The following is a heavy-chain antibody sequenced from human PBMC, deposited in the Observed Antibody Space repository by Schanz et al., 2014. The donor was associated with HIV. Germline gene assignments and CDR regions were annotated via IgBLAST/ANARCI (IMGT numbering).Heavy chain of an antibody. V-gene: IGHV3-11*06. D-gene: IGHD4-17*01. Sequence: QVQLVESGGGLVKPGGSLRLSCAASGFTFSDYYMSWIRQAPGKGLEWVSAIVSSGGDTYYADFVEGRFTISRDNSKNTLYLQMHSLRAEDTAVYYCATAAVTDYSDNWGQGTLVTVSS. CDR3: ATAAVTDYSDN. J-gene: IGHJ4*02. CDR1: GFTFSDYY. CDR2: IVSSGGDT.